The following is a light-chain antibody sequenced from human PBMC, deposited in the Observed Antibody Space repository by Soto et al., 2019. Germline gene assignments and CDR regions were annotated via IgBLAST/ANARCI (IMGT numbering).Light chain of an antibody. CDR1: QSVSSN. CDR2: GAS. Sequence: EIVMTQSPATLSVSPGERATLSCRASQSVSSNLAWYQQKPGQAPRLLIYGASTRATGIPARFSGSGSGTEFTLTISSLQSEDFAVYYRQQYNKWHVTFGGGTKVDIK. V-gene: IGKV3-15*01. CDR3: QQYNKWHVT. J-gene: IGKJ4*01.